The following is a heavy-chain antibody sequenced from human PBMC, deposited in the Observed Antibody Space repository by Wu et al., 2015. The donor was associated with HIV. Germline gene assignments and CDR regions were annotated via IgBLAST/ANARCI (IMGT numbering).Heavy chain of an antibody. J-gene: IGHJ4*02. CDR3: ARRGGSSWYFKPEYYFDY. V-gene: IGHV1-8*03. CDR2: MNPNSGNT. CDR1: GYTFTSYD. D-gene: IGHD6-13*01. Sequence: QVQLVQSGAEVKKPGASVKVSCKASGYTFTSYDINWVRQATGQGLEWMGWMNPNSGNTGYAQKFQGRVTITRNTSISTAYMELSSLRSEDTAVYYCARRGGSSWYFKPEYYFDYVGPREPWS.